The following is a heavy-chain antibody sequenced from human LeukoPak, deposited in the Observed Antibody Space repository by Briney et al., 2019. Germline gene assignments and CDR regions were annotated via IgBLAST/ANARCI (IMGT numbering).Heavy chain of an antibody. D-gene: IGHD6-19*01. CDR1: GFTFSSYW. V-gene: IGHV3-74*01. Sequence: PGGSPRLSCAASGFTFSSYWMHWVRQAPGKGLVWVSRINGDGSRTTYADSVKGRFTISRDNAKNTLYLQMNSLRAEDTAVYYCARRHLPVEGTGRDDYWGQGTLVTVSS. CDR3: ARRHLPVEGTGRDDY. CDR2: INGDGSRT. J-gene: IGHJ4*02.